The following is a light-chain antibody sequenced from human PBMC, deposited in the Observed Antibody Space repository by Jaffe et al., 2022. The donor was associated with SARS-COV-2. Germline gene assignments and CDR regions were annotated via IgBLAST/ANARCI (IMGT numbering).Light chain of an antibody. CDR3: QQYSSYSA. CDR2: EAS. Sequence: DIQMTQSPSTLSASVGDRVTITCRASQSISSWLAWYQQKSGKAPKLLIYEASRLESGAPSRFSGSGSGTEFTLTISSLQPEDFATYYCQQYSSYSAFGGGTKVEIK. CDR1: QSISSW. V-gene: IGKV1-5*03. J-gene: IGKJ4*01.